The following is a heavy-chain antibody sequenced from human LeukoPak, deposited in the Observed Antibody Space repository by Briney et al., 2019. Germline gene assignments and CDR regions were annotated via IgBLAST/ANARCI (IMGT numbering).Heavy chain of an antibody. Sequence: AGGSLRLSCAASGFTFSSAWMSWVRQAPGKGLEWVGRIKSKTDGGTTDYAAPVKGRFTISRDDSKNTLYLQMNSLKTEDTAVYYCTTDLSGNDYGDYEGRDYYYGMDVWGQGTTVTVSS. V-gene: IGHV3-15*01. CDR1: GFTFSSAW. CDR3: TTDLSGNDYGDYEGRDYYYGMDV. CDR2: IKSKTDGGTT. D-gene: IGHD4-17*01. J-gene: IGHJ6*02.